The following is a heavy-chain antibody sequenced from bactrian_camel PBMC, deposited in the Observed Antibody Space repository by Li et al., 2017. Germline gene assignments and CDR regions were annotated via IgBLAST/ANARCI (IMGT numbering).Heavy chain of an antibody. Sequence: HVQLVESGGGLVQPGGSLRLSCAASGFTFSTHGMHWVRQVPGKGLEWVSSINNGGGITAYADFVKGRLTISRDNAKNMLYLQLNSLKTEDTAMYFAAKDPTSTDGWATDFGSWAQGTQVTVS. J-gene: IGHJ6*01. CDR3: AKDPTSTDGWATDFGS. D-gene: IGHD1*01. V-gene: IGHV3S1*01. CDR2: INNGGGIT. CDR1: GFTFSTHG.